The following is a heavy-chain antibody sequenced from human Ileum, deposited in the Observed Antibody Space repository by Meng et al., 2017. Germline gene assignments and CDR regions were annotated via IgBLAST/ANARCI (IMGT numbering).Heavy chain of an antibody. V-gene: IGHV4-61*01. CDR1: GASVSSNNAA. Sequence: QMQLQASGPGRVRPSGTLSLTCTVSGASVSSNNAAWGWIRQPPGKGLEWIGYGSTNHNPSLKSRVTISVDTSKNQFFLTLNSVTAADTAIYYCARDHWGSLDYWGQGILVTVSS. CDR2: GST. D-gene: IGHD7-27*01. J-gene: IGHJ4*02. CDR3: ARDHWGSLDY.